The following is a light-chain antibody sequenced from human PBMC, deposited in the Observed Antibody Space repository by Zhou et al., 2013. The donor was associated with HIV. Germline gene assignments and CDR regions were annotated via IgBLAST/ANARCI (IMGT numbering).Light chain of an antibody. J-gene: IGKJ1*01. V-gene: IGKV2-29*03. CDR2: DAS. CDR1: QSLLYSDGKTY. CDR3: MQSIEEAT. Sequence: DIVMTQTPLSLSVTPGQPASISCKSSQSLLYSDGKTYLFWYLQKPGQSPQLLIYDASSRFSGVPDRFSGSGSGTDFTLTISRVEAEDVGVYYCMQSIEEATFGQGTKVEI.